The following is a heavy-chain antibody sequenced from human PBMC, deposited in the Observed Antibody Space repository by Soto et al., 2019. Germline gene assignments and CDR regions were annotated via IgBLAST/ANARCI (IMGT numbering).Heavy chain of an antibody. CDR2: INAGNGHT. D-gene: IGHD5-18*01. J-gene: IGHJ4*02. CDR3: ARGLNGYLHYFDY. CDR1: VYTFTSYA. V-gene: IGHV1-3*01. Sequence: QVQLVQSGAEVKKPGASVTVSCKASVYTFTSYALHWVRQAPGQRLEWMGWINAGNGHTKYSQKFQGRVTITRDTSASTAYMELSSLRSEDTALYYCARGLNGYLHYFDYWGQGTLVTVSS.